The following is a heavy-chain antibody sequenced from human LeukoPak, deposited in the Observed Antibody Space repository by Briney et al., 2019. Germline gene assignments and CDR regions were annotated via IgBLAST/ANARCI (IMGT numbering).Heavy chain of an antibody. CDR1: GYTFTDYY. D-gene: IGHD2-21*02. V-gene: IGHV1-69-2*01. J-gene: IGHJ3*02. Sequence: GATVKISCKVSGYTFTDYYMHWVQQAPGKGLEWMGLVDPEDGETIYEEKFQGRVTITADTSTDTAYMELSSLRSEDTAVYYCATDRRSIVVVTGGDAFDIWGQGTMVTVSS. CDR2: VDPEDGET. CDR3: ATDRRSIVVVTGGDAFDI.